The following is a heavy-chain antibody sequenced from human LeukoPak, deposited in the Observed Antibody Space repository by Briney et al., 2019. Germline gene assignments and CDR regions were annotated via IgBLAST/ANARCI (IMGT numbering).Heavy chain of an antibody. V-gene: IGHV3-15*01. CDR3: TTDPAEEGLENEY. CDR1: GFTFSNAW. D-gene: IGHD1-1*01. Sequence: GGSLRLSCAASGFTFSNAWMSWVRQAPGKGLEWVGRIKSKTDGGTTDYAAPVKGRFTISRDDSKNTLYLQMNSLKTEDTAVYYCTTDPAEEGLENEYWGQGTLVTVSS. J-gene: IGHJ4*02. CDR2: IKSKTDGGTT.